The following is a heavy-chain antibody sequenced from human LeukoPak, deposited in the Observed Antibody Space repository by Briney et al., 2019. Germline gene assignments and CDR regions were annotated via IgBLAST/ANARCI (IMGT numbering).Heavy chain of an antibody. CDR2: IYHSGST. CDR3: ARGDCSSTICYSPMDV. Sequence: PSETLSLTCTVSGYSISSGYYWVWIRQPPGKGLEWIGSIYHSGSTNYNPFLKSRVTISVDTSKNQFSLKVSSVTAADTAVYYCARGDCSSTICYSPMDVWGKGTTVTVSS. J-gene: IGHJ6*03. CDR1: GYSISSGYY. D-gene: IGHD2-2*01. V-gene: IGHV4-38-2*02.